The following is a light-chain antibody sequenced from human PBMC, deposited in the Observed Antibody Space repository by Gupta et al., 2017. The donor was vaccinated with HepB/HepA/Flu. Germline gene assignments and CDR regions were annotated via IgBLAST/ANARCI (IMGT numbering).Light chain of an antibody. V-gene: IGKV4-1*01. CDR1: QSVLYSSNNKNF. CDR2: WAS. CDR3: HQYYDTPFT. Sequence: DIVMTQSPDSLAVSLGERAPINCKSSQSVLYSSNNKNFLAWYQQKPGQPPKLLIYWASTRESGVPDRFSGSGSGTDFTLTISSLQSEDAAVYYCHQYYDTPFTFGPGTKVDIK. J-gene: IGKJ3*01.